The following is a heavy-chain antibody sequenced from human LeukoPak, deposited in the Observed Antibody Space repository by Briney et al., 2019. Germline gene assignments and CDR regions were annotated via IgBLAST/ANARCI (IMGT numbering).Heavy chain of an antibody. CDR1: GGTFSSYA. CDR2: IIPIFGTA. V-gene: IGHV1-69*13. CDR3: ARGANWAKGFDY. Sequence: ASVTVSCTASGGTFSSYAISWVRQAPGQGLEWMGGIIPIFGTANYAQKFQGRVTITADESTSTAYMELSSLRSEDTAVYYCARGANWAKGFDYWGQGTLVTVSS. J-gene: IGHJ4*02. D-gene: IGHD7-27*01.